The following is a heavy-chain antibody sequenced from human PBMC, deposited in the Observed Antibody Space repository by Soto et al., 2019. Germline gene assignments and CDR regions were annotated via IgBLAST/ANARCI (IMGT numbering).Heavy chain of an antibody. Sequence: QAQLVQSGAEVKKPGSSVKVSCKASGGPYNSFAISWVRQAPGQGLEWIGGIIPVFGTATYAQKFKGRVTITAEESTSTAYMELSSLTSEDTAVYYCARFLGGAGSYYDGQNYNYYNGMDVWGLGTTVTVSS. CDR2: IIPVFGTA. D-gene: IGHD3-10*01. J-gene: IGHJ6*02. CDR1: GGPYNSFA. CDR3: ARFLGGAGSYYDGQNYNYYNGMDV. V-gene: IGHV1-69*01.